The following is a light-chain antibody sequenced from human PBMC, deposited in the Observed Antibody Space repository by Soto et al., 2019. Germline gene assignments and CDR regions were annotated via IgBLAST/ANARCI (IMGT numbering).Light chain of an antibody. V-gene: IGKV3-20*01. CDR1: QSVSSSY. Sequence: EIVLTQSPGTLSLSPGERATLSCRASQSVSSSYLAWYQQKPGQAPRLLIYGASSRATGIPDRFSGSGSGTDFTLTISRLEAEDFAVYYCPQYGSSPPMYTFGQGTKLEIK. CDR3: PQYGSSPPMYT. CDR2: GAS. J-gene: IGKJ2*01.